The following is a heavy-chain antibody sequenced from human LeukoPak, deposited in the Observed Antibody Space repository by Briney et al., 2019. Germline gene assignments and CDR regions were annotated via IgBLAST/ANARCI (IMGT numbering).Heavy chain of an antibody. V-gene: IGHV3-30-3*01. J-gene: IGHJ4*02. Sequence: GRSLRLSCAASKFTFSSYTMHWVRQAPGKGLEWVAVISYDGSNKYYADSVKGRFTISRDNSKNTLYLQMNSLRAEDTAVYYCARDASGWILRYYFDYWGQGTLVTVSS. CDR1: KFTFSSYT. D-gene: IGHD6-19*01. CDR3: ARDASGWILRYYFDY. CDR2: ISYDGSNK.